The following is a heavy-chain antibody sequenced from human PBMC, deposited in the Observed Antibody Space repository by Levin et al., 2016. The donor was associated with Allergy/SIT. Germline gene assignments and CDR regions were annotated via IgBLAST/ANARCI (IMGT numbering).Heavy chain of an antibody. D-gene: IGHD1-26*01. V-gene: IGHV3-30*03. CDR2: ISYDGSNK. Sequence: LSLTCAASGFTFSSYGVHWVRQAPGKGLEWVAVISYDGSNKYYADSVKGRFTISRDNSKNTLFLQMNGLLPEDTAVYYCARDVGVTPVNHFDLWGQGALVTVSS. CDR1: GFTFSSYG. J-gene: IGHJ4*02. CDR3: ARDVGVTPVNHFDL.